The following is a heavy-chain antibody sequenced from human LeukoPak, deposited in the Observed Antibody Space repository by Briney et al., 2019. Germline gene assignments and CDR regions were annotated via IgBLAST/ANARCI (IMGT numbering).Heavy chain of an antibody. J-gene: IGHJ4*02. CDR1: GFFFSDPY. CDR3: ARSGLGALDY. D-gene: IGHD1-26*01. V-gene: IGHV3-72*01. CDR2: IKNKAKSYTT. Sequence: GGSLRLSCAASGFFFSDPYMEWVRQAPGKGLEWVGRIKNKAKSYTTEYAASVKGRFTISRDDSKNSLYLQMDSLKTEDTTVYFCARSGLGALDYWGQGTLVTVSS.